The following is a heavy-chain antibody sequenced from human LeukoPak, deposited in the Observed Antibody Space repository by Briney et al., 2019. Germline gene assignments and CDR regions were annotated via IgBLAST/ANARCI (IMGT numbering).Heavy chain of an antibody. CDR1: GGSISSYY. D-gene: IGHD3-10*01. J-gene: IGHJ6*02. CDR2: IYYSGST. CDR3: ARSYYYGSGSYGMDV. Sequence: SETLSLTCTVSGGSISSYYWSWIRQPPGKGLEWIGYIYYSGSTNYNPSLKSRVTISVDTPKNQFSLKLSSVTAADTAVYYCARSYYYGSGSYGMDVWGQGTTVTVSS. V-gene: IGHV4-59*08.